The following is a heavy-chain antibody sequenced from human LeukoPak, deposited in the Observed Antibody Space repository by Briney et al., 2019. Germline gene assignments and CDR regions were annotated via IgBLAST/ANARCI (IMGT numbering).Heavy chain of an antibody. Sequence: GGSLRLSCAASGFTFSSYGMSWVRQAPGKGLEWVSAISGSGGSTYYADSVKGRFTISRDNSKNTLYLQMNSLRAEDTAVYYCAKAPGIAVTQNYYYYYYMDVWGKGTTVTVSS. CDR3: AKAPGIAVTQNYYYYYYMDV. CDR2: ISGSGGST. CDR1: GFTFSSYG. J-gene: IGHJ6*03. D-gene: IGHD6-19*01. V-gene: IGHV3-23*01.